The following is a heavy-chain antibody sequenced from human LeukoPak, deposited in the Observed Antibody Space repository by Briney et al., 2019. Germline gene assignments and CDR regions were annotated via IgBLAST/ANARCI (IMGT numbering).Heavy chain of an antibody. CDR3: AWERLEDYYYDMDV. D-gene: IGHD3-22*01. CDR1: GFTFSSYA. V-gene: IGHV3-30-3*01. Sequence: PGRSLRLSCAASGFTFSSYAMHWVRQAPGKGLEWVAVISYDGSNKYYADSVKGRFTISRDNSKNTLYLQMNSLRAEDTAVYYCAWERLEDYYYDMDVWGQGTTVTVSS. J-gene: IGHJ6*02. CDR2: ISYDGSNK.